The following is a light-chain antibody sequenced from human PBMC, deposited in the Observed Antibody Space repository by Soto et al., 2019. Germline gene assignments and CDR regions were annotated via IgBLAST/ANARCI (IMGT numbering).Light chain of an antibody. J-gene: IGKJ1*01. Sequence: EILMTQSPATLSVSPGERVTLSCRASQTISSNLAWYQQKPGQAPRLLIYGSSIRATGISARFSGSGSGTEFTLTISSLQSEDLAVYYCQQYNNWPRAFGKGTKV. V-gene: IGKV3-15*01. CDR1: QTISSN. CDR3: QQYNNWPRA. CDR2: GSS.